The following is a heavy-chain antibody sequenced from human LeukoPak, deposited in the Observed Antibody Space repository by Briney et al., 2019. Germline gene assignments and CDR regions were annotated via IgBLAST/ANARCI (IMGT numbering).Heavy chain of an antibody. J-gene: IGHJ6*03. Sequence: PGGSLRLSCAASGFTFSSYWMSWVRQAPGKGLEWVANIKQDGSEKYYVDSVKGRFTISRDNAKNSLYLQMNSLRAEDTAVYYCARAAVTHYYYYYMDVWGKGTTVTVSS. CDR1: GFTFSSYW. D-gene: IGHD4-17*01. CDR2: IKQDGSEK. CDR3: ARAAVTHYYYYYMDV. V-gene: IGHV3-7*01.